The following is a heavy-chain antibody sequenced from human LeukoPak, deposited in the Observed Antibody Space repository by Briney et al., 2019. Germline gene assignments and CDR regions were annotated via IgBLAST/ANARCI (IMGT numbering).Heavy chain of an antibody. CDR2: ISGYNGNT. J-gene: IGHJ4*02. D-gene: IGHD6-6*01. CDR3: ARRHVQYTSSSDPYYFDY. CDR1: SYTFTRYG. V-gene: IGHV1-18*01. Sequence: GASVKVSCKASSYTFTRYGISWVRQAPGQGLEWMGWISGYNGNTNYAQKFQGRVSMTADTSTSTAYMELRSLRSDDTAVYYCARRHVQYTSSSDPYYFDYWGQGTLVTVSS.